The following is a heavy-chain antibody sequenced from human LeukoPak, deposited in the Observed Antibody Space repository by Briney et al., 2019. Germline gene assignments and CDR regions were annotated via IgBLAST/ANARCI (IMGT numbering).Heavy chain of an antibody. V-gene: IGHV4-34*01. CDR3: ARAGGYSYGFDY. Sequence: SETLSLTCAVYGGSFSGYYWSWIRQPPGKGLEWIGYIYHSGSTYYNPSLKSRVTISVDRSKNQFSLKLSSVTAADTAVYYCARAGGYSYGFDYWGQGTLVTVSS. D-gene: IGHD5-18*01. J-gene: IGHJ4*02. CDR2: IYHSGST. CDR1: GGSFSGYY.